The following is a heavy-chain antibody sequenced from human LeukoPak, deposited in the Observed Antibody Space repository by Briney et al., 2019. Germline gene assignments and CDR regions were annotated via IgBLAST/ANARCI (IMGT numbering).Heavy chain of an antibody. CDR2: INPNSGGT. Sequence: ASVKVSCKASGYTFTGYYMHWVRQAPGQGLEWMGWINPNSGGTNYAQKLQGRVTMTADTSTSTAYMELRSLRSDDTAVYYCARGRNYAPYYYYYYMDVWGKGTTVTVSS. CDR3: ARGRNYAPYYYYYYMDV. CDR1: GYTFTGYY. V-gene: IGHV1-2*02. J-gene: IGHJ6*03. D-gene: IGHD4-11*01.